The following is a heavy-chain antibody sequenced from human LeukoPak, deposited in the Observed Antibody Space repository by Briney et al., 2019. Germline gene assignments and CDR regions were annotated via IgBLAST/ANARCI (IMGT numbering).Heavy chain of an antibody. V-gene: IGHV4-30-4*01. Sequence: PSQTLSLTCTVSGGSISSGDYYWSWIRQPPGKGLEWIGYIYYSGSTYYNPSLKSRVTISVDTSKNQFSLKLSSVTAADTAVYYCAREMATINYFDYWGQGTLVTVSS. CDR2: IYYSGST. CDR1: GGSISSGDYY. D-gene: IGHD5-24*01. CDR3: AREMATINYFDY. J-gene: IGHJ4*02.